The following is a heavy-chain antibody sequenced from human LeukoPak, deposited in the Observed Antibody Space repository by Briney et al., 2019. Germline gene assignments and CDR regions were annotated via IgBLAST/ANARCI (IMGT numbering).Heavy chain of an antibody. CDR3: ARGPQYRGSYYNDY. CDR1: GYTFTSYG. D-gene: IGHD1-26*01. V-gene: IGHV1-18*01. Sequence: AAVEVSCKASGYTFTSYGISWVRQAPGQGLEWMGDVNGYNGNTNFAQTFQGRVTMTTDTATNTAYMDLRSLSSDDTAVYYCARGPQYRGSYYNDYGGKEPLVTV. CDR2: VNGYNGNT. J-gene: IGHJ4*02.